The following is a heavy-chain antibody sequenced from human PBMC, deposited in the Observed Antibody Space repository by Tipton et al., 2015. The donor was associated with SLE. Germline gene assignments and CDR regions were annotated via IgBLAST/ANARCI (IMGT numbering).Heavy chain of an antibody. CDR2: ISYSGST. D-gene: IGHD2-15*01. J-gene: IGHJ4*02. CDR3: ATGSGGSCPAY. Sequence: TLSLTCTVSGGSISSGGYYWSWIRQSPGKGLEWIGYISYSGSTNYNSSLKSRLTISVDTSKNQFSLRLSSVTAADTAVYYCATGSGGSCPAYWGQGTPVTVSS. CDR1: GGSISSGGYY. V-gene: IGHV4-31*03.